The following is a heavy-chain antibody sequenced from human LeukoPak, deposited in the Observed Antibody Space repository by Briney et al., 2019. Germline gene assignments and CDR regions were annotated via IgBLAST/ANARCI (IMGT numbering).Heavy chain of an antibody. J-gene: IGHJ4*02. Sequence: ASVTVSCKASGYTFTSYAMNWVRQAPGQGLEWMGWINTNTGNPTYAQGFTGRFVFSLDTSVSTAYLQISSLKAEDTAVYYCARGGYDSSGYLEYHFDYWGQGALVTVSS. D-gene: IGHD3-22*01. CDR1: GYTFTSYA. CDR2: INTNTGNP. V-gene: IGHV7-4-1*02. CDR3: ARGGYDSSGYLEYHFDY.